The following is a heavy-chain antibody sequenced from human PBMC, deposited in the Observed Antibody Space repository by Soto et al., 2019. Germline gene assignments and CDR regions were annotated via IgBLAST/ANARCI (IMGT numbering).Heavy chain of an antibody. V-gene: IGHV1-2*02. CDR1: GYTFTNSF. CDR3: ARDTWDDGGVTLDY. D-gene: IGHD1-1*01. Sequence: QVQLVQSGAEVKKPGASVKVSCKPSGYTFTNSFIQWLRQAPGQGLEWMGWINPNDGGTNYAQKFQGRVAVTSDTSISTAYMELSSLTSDDTAVYYCARDTWDDGGVTLDYWGQGTLVTVSS. CDR2: INPNDGGT. J-gene: IGHJ4*02.